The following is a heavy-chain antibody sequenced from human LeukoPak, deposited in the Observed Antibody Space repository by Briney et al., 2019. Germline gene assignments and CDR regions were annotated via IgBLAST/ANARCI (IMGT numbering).Heavy chain of an antibody. Sequence: GGTLRLSYAASGFTVSSSYMSWVRQAPGNGREGVSIISSAGTTYYADFVKGRFTISRENSKNTVYLKVNSLRDEDTAVYYCARDLEAANTYYFDYWGQGTLVTVSS. CDR3: ARDLEAANTYYFDY. D-gene: IGHD6-13*01. J-gene: IGHJ4*02. CDR2: ISSAGTT. V-gene: IGHV3-66*01. CDR1: GFTVSSSY.